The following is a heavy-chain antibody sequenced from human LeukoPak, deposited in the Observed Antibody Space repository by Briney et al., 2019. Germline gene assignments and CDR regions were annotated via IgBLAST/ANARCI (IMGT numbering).Heavy chain of an antibody. CDR2: INPNSGGT. V-gene: IGHV1-2*02. Sequence: ASVKVSCKASGYTFTGYYMHWVRQAPGQGLEWMGWINPNSGGTNYAQKFQGRVTMTRDTSISTAYMELSRLRSDDTAVYYCARSHSSGWCPPFDYWGQGTLVTVSS. J-gene: IGHJ4*02. CDR1: GYTFTGYY. D-gene: IGHD6-19*01. CDR3: ARSHSSGWCPPFDY.